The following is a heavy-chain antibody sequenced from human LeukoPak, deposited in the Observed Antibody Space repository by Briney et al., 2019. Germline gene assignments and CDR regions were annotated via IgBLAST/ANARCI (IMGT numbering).Heavy chain of an antibody. D-gene: IGHD1-26*01. CDR1: GFTFSSYW. V-gene: IGHV3-74*01. CDR2: TNSDGSTT. CDR3: ATNIVGPTLDY. J-gene: IGHJ4*02. Sequence: GGSLRLSCAAPGFTFSSYWMHWVPRAPAKGLVWVSGTNSDGSTTAYADSVKGRFTISRDHAKNTLYLQMNSLRAEDTAVYYCATNIVGPTLDYWGQGTLVTVSS.